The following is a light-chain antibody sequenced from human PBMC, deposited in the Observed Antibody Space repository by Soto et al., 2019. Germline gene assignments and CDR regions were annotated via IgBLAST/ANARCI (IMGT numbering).Light chain of an antibody. CDR2: DAS. V-gene: IGKV3-11*01. CDR1: QSVRSY. Sequence: EIVLTQSPATLSLSPGERATLSCRASQSVRSYLAWYQQKVGQAPMLLIYDASNRATGIPARFSGSGSGTDFTLTISSLEPEDFAVYYCQQRSNWPRTFGQGTKVEIK. J-gene: IGKJ1*01. CDR3: QQRSNWPRT.